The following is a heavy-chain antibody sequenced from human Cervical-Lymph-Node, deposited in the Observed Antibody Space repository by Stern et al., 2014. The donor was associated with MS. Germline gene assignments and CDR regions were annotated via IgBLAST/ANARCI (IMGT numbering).Heavy chain of an antibody. CDR2: ISSSSSYI. J-gene: IGHJ4*02. Sequence: EVQLVESGGGLVKPGGSLRLSCAASGFTFSSYSMNWVRQAPGKGLEWVSSISSSSSYIYYADSVKGRFTISRDNAKNSLYLQMNSLRAEDTAVYYCARGTRGGSYDFDYWGQGTLVTVSS. CDR3: ARGTRGGSYDFDY. D-gene: IGHD1-26*01. CDR1: GFTFSSYS. V-gene: IGHV3-21*01.